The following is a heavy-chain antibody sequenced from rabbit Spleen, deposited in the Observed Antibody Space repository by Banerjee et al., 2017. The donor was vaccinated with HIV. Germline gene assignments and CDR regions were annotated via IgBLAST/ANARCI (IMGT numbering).Heavy chain of an antibody. Sequence: QEQLVESGGGLVQPEGSLTLTCKASGFTFNNHWMNWIRQAPGKGLEWIACVDTGSASTYYASWVNGRFTISKASSTTVTLQMTSLTAADTATYFCARGGSAFIMWGPGTLVTVS. CDR3: ARGGSAFIM. D-gene: IGHD4-2*01. CDR1: GFTFNNHW. CDR2: VDTGSAST. J-gene: IGHJ4*01. V-gene: IGHV1S45*01.